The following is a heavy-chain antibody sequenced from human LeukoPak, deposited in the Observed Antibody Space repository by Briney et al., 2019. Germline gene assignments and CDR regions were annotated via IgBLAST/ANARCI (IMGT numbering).Heavy chain of an antibody. V-gene: IGHV4-31*03. CDR3: ARGSFDYFDY. J-gene: IGHJ4*02. CDR1: GGSISSGGYY. CDR2: IYYSGST. Sequence: SQTLSLTCTVSGGSISSGGYYWSWIRQHPGKGLEWIGYIYYSGSTYYNPSLKSRVTISVDTSKNQFSLKLSSVTAADTAVYYCARGSFDYFDYWGQGTLVIVSS.